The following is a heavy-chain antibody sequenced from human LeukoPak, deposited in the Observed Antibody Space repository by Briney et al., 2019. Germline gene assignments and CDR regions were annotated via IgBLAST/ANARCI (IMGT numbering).Heavy chain of an antibody. Sequence: ASVKVSCKASGYTFTGYYMHWVRQAPGQGLEWMGWSNPNSGDTNYAQKFQGRVTMTSDTSTSTAYMEVSRLTSDDTAVYFCARDLRYGGWAPNYYDGMDVWGQGTTVTVFS. D-gene: IGHD5-18*01. CDR1: GYTFTGYY. J-gene: IGHJ6*02. V-gene: IGHV1-2*02. CDR3: ARDLRYGGWAPNYYDGMDV. CDR2: SNPNSGDT.